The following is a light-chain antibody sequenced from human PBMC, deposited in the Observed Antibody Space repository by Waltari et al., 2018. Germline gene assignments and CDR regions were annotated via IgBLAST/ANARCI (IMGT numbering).Light chain of an antibody. J-gene: IGKJ2*01. CDR1: QSISFY. Sequence: TCRASQSISFYLNWYQQKPGKAPKLLIYAASSLQIGVPSRFSGSGSGTDFTLTISSLQPEDFATYSCQQSYSTPHTFGQGTKLEIK. V-gene: IGKV1-39*01. CDR2: AAS. CDR3: QQSYSTPHT.